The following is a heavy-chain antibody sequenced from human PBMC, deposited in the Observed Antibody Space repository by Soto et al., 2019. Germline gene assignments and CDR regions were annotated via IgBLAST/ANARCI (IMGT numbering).Heavy chain of an antibody. V-gene: IGHV3-21*01. CDR1: GFTFSSYS. CDR2: ISSRSSYI. J-gene: IGHJ4*02. Sequence: EVQLVESGGGLVKPGGSLRLSCAASGFTFSSYSMNWVRQAPGKGLEWVSSISSRSSYIYYADSVKGRFTISRDNAKNPLYLQMNRLRAEDTAVYSCARDLYSSSARYVAYWGQGTLVTVSS. D-gene: IGHD6-6*01. CDR3: ARDLYSSSARYVAY.